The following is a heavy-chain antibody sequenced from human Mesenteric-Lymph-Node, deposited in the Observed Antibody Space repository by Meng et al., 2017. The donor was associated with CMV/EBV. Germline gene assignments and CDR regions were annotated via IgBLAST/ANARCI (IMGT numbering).Heavy chain of an antibody. J-gene: IGHJ4*02. V-gene: IGHV1-8*01. CDR2: MNPNSGNT. CDR3: ARGGYGKFDY. D-gene: IGHD2-2*03. Sequence: ASVKVSCKASGYTFTSYDVNWVRQATGQGLEWMGWMNPNSGNTDFAQKFQGRVTMTRNTSINTAYMELSSLRSEDTAVYYCARGGYGKFDYWGQGTLVTVSS. CDR1: GYTFTSYD.